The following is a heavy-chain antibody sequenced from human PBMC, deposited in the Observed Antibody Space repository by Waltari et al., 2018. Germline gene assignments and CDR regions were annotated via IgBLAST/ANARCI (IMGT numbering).Heavy chain of an antibody. J-gene: IGHJ4*02. V-gene: IGHV2-70*16. CDR1: GFSLSTSGMC. CDR2: IDWDDDK. Sequence: QVTLKESGPVLVKPTQTLTLTCTFSGFSLSTSGMCVSWIRQPPGKALEWLARIDWDDDKFYSTSLKTRLTISKDTSKNQVVLTMTNMDPVDTATYYCARTRVNWNYAGVADYWGQGTLVTVSS. D-gene: IGHD1-7*01. CDR3: ARTRVNWNYAGVADY.